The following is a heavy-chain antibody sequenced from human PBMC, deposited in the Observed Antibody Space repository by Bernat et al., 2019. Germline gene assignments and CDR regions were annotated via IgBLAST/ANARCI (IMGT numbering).Heavy chain of an antibody. V-gene: IGHV4-39*02. CDR2: IYYSGST. J-gene: IGHJ4*02. Sequence: QLQLQESGPGLVKPSETLSLTCTVSGGSISSSSYYWGWIRQPPGKGLEWIGSIYYSGSTYYNPSLKSRVTISVDTSKNQLSLKLSSVTAADTAVDYCAREGDIVATIIDYWGQGTLVTVSS. D-gene: IGHD5-12*01. CDR1: GGSISSSSYY. CDR3: AREGDIVATIIDY.